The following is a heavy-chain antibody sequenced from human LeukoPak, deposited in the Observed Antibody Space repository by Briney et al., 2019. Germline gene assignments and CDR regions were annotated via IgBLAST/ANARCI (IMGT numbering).Heavy chain of an antibody. J-gene: IGHJ4*02. CDR2: ISYDGSNK. CDR1: GFTFSSYA. V-gene: IGHV3-30-3*01. CDR3: ARDLREITIPDY. Sequence: GGSLRLSCAASGFTFSSYAMHWVRQAPGKGLEWVAVISYDGSNKYYADSVKGRFTISRDNSKNTLYLQMNSLRAEDTAVYYCARDLREITIPDYWGQGTLVTVSS. D-gene: IGHD3-10*01.